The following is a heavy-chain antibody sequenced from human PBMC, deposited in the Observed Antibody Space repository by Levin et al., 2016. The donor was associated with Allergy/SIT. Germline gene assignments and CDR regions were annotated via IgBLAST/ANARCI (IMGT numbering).Heavy chain of an antibody. CDR1: GFTFSDYA. D-gene: IGHD4-17*01. CDR2: VYPGGVTT. V-gene: IGHV3-23*03. CDR3: AKDFSRSGGTVLDVPFDH. J-gene: IGHJ4*02. Sequence: GGSLRLSCAASGFTFSDYAMSWVRQAPGKGLEWVSGVYPGGVTTYYEDSVKGRFTISRDDSHSTLSLQMNSLRAEDTAVYYCAKDFSRSGGTVLDVPFDHWGQGILVTVSS.